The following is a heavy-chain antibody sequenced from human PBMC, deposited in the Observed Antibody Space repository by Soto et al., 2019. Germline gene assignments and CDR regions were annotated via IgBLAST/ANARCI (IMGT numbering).Heavy chain of an antibody. CDR2: MNPNSGNT. J-gene: IGHJ1*01. Sequence: GASVKVSCKASGYTFTSYDVNWVRQATGQGLEWMGWMNPNSGNTGYAQKFQGRVTMTRNTSISTAYMELSSLRSEDTAVYYCARGSGDREYFQHWGQGTLVTVSS. CDR1: GYTFTSYD. V-gene: IGHV1-8*01. CDR3: ARGSGDREYFQH. D-gene: IGHD4-17*01.